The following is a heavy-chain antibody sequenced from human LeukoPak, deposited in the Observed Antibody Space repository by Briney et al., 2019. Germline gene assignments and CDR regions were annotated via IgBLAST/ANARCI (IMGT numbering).Heavy chain of an antibody. CDR3: ARHKRYFDWFEFDY. Sequence: GESLKISCQGSGFTFSGYWIAWVRQMPGKGLEWMGIIYPGDSEARYSPSFQGQVTLSADSSSSTAYLQWSSLKASDTAMYYCARHKRYFDWFEFDYWGQGTLVTVSS. D-gene: IGHD3-9*01. J-gene: IGHJ4*02. CDR1: GFTFSGYW. V-gene: IGHV5-51*01. CDR2: IYPGDSEA.